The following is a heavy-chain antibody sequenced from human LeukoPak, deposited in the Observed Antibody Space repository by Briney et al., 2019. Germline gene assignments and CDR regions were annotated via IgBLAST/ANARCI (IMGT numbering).Heavy chain of an antibody. CDR1: GYTLTSYY. CDR2: INPSGGST. D-gene: IGHD1-26*01. CDR3: AREWVSGYYYGMDV. V-gene: IGHV1-46*01. Sequence: GASVNVSCKVSGYTLTSYYMHWVRQAPGQGLEGMGIINPSGGSTSSAQKFQGRVTMTRDTSTSTVYMELSSLRSEDTAVYYCAREWVSGYYYGMDVWGQGTTVTVSS. J-gene: IGHJ6*02.